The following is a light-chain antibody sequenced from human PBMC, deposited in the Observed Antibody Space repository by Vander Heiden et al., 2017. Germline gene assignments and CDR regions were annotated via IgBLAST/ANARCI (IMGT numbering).Light chain of an antibody. Sequence: EIVLTKSPGTLSLSPGERATLSCRASQSLSSCYLAWYQQRPGQAPRLLIDGASGRATVIPGRFSGSASGTVFPLTISRLDAEVVAVYYCQRNGNSQWTFGQGTTVEIK. CDR2: GAS. CDR3: QRNGNSQWT. J-gene: IGKJ1*01. CDR1: QSLSSCY. V-gene: IGKV3-20*01.